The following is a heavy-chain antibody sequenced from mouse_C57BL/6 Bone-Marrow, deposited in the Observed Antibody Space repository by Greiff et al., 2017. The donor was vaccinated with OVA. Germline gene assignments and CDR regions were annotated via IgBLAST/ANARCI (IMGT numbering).Heavy chain of an antibody. CDR1: GYTFTSYW. CDR2: IYPSDSET. V-gene: IGHV1-61*01. D-gene: IGHD2-2*01. J-gene: IGHJ1*03. CDR3: ASLGYDWYFDV. Sequence: QVQLQQPGAELVRPGSSVKLSCKASGYTFTSYWMDWVKQRPGQGLEWIGNIYPSDSETHYNQKFKDKATLTVDKSSSTAYMQLSSLTSEDSAVYYCASLGYDWYFDVWGTGTTVTVSS.